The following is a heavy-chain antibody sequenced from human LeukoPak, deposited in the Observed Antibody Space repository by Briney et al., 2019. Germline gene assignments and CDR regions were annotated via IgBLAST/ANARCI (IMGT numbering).Heavy chain of an antibody. V-gene: IGHV4-34*01. CDR1: GGSFSGYY. Sequence: SETLSLTCAVYGGSFSGYYWSWVRQPPGKGLEWIGEINHSGSTNYNPSLKSRVTISVDTSKNQFSLKLSSVTAADTAVYYCASVAGTSVSNWFDPWGQGTLVTVSS. J-gene: IGHJ5*02. D-gene: IGHD6-19*01. CDR2: INHSGST. CDR3: ASVAGTSVSNWFDP.